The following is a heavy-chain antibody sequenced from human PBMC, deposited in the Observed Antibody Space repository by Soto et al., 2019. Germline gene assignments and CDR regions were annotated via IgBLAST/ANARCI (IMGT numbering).Heavy chain of an antibody. CDR3: ARTAAAGKYYYGMDV. V-gene: IGHV5-51*01. Sequence: PGESLKISCKGSGYSFTSYWIGWMRQMPGKGLEWVGIIYPGDSDTRYSPSFQGQVTISADKSISTAYLQWSSLKASDTAMYYCARTAAAGKYYYGMDVWGQGTTVTVSS. J-gene: IGHJ6*02. CDR2: IYPGDSDT. CDR1: GYSFTSYW. D-gene: IGHD6-13*01.